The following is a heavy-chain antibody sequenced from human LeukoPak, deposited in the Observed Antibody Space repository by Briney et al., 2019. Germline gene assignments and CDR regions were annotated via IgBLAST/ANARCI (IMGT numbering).Heavy chain of an antibody. CDR2: IRYDGSYN. D-gene: IGHD4-17*01. Sequence: GGSLRLSCAASGFIFSSSGMHWLRQAPGKGLEWVAFIRYDGSYNYYADSVKGRFTISRDSSKKTLYLQMNSLRVEDTAVYYCAKAMTTVTSFDYWRQGTLVTVSS. CDR3: AKAMTTVTSFDY. CDR1: GFIFSSSG. V-gene: IGHV3-30*02. J-gene: IGHJ4*02.